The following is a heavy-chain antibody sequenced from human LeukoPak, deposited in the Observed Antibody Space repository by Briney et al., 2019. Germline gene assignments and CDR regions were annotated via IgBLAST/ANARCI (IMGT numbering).Heavy chain of an antibody. Sequence: ASVKVSCKASGYTFTSYDINWVRQATGQGLEWMGWMNPNSGNTGYAQKFQGRVTMARNTSISTAYMELSSLRSEDTAVYYCARDLPSAAAGTNWFDPWGQGTLVTVSS. CDR1: GYTFTSYD. CDR3: ARDLPSAAAGTNWFDP. V-gene: IGHV1-8*01. CDR2: MNPNSGNT. J-gene: IGHJ5*02. D-gene: IGHD6-13*01.